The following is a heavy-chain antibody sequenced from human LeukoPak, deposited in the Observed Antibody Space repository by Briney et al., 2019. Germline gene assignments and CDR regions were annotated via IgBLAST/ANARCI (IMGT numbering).Heavy chain of an antibody. D-gene: IGHD3-3*01. CDR3: ARDRGGAYDFWSGYYTGYFDY. CDR1: GFTFSSYS. Sequence: GGSLRLSCAASGFTFSSYSMNWVRQAPGKGLEWVSYISDSSTTIYYADSVKGRFTISRDNAKNSLYLQMNSLKAEDTAVYYCARDRGGAYDFWSGYYTGYFDYWGQGTLVPVSS. CDR2: ISDSSTTI. J-gene: IGHJ4*02. V-gene: IGHV3-48*01.